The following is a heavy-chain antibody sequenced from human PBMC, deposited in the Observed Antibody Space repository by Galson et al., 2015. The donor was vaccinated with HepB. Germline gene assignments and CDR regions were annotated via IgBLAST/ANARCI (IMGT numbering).Heavy chain of an antibody. CDR2: ISYGGSNK. CDR3: ARAYCSSTSCSLGYYYYYMDV. D-gene: IGHD2-2*01. J-gene: IGHJ6*03. V-gene: IGHV3-30*03. CDR1: GFTFSNYG. Sequence: SLRLSCAASGFTFSNYGMHWVRQAPGKGLGWVAVISYGGSNKYYADSVKGRFTISRDNSKNTLYLHMNGLRAEDTAVYYCARAYCSSTSCSLGYYYYYMDVWGKGTTVTVSS.